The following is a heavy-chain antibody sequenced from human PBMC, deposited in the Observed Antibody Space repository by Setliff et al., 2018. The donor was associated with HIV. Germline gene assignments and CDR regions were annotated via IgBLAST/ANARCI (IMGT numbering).Heavy chain of an antibody. V-gene: IGHV3-7*01. CDR2: IKQDGSEK. D-gene: IGHD2-15*01. J-gene: IGHJ6*03. CDR1: GFTFDIYW. CDR3: ARGGGQYCSGGSCSSRFHYYYYYMDV. Sequence: PGGSLRLSCAASGFTFDIYWMSWVRQAPGKGLEWVANIKQDGSEKYYVDSVRGRFTISRDNAKNSLYLQMNGLRAEDTAVYYCARGGGQYCSGGSCSSRFHYYYYYMDVWGKGTTVTVSS.